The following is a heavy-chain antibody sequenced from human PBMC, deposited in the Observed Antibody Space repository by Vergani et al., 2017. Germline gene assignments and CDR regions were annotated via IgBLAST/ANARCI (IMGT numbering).Heavy chain of an antibody. D-gene: IGHD6-13*01. Sequence: QVQLVQSGAEVKKPGASVKVSCKASGGTFSSYAISWVRQAPGQGLEWMGRIIPILGIANYAQKFQGRVTMTRDTSTSTVYMELSSLRSEDTAVYYCARGWIIAAAEVRLKLDYWGQGTLVTVSS. V-gene: IGHV1-69*04. J-gene: IGHJ4*02. CDR1: GGTFSSYA. CDR2: IIPILGIA. CDR3: ARGWIIAAAEVRLKLDY.